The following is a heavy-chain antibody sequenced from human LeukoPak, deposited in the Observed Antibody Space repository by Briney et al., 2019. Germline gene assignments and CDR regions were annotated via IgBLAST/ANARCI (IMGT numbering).Heavy chain of an antibody. Sequence: GGSLRLSCVASGFSFSTNWMDWVRQAPGKWLEWVANIKRDGSEKNYVDSVKGRFTISRDSAKNSLYLEMNSLRAEDTAVYYCAKEGNWNLDYWGQGALVTVSS. CDR2: IKRDGSEK. CDR3: AKEGNWNLDY. J-gene: IGHJ4*02. V-gene: IGHV3-7*01. D-gene: IGHD1-1*01. CDR1: GFSFSTNW.